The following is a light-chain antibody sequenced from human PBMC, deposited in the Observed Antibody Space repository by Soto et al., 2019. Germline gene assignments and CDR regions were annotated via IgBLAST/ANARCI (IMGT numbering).Light chain of an antibody. CDR3: LQHSTYPLS. J-gene: IGKJ1*01. CDR2: AAS. CDR1: QGIRND. Sequence: DIQMTQFPSSLSASVGDRVTITCRASQGIRNDLGWYQQKPGQAPKRLIYAASILQSAVPSRFSGSGSGSEFNLAISSLQPEDSATFYCLQHSTYPLSFGQGTKVEIK. V-gene: IGKV1-17*01.